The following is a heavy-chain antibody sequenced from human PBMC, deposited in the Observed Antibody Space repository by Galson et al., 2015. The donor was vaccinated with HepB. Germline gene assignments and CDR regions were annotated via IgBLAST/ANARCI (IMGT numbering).Heavy chain of an antibody. CDR1: GFTFRTSG. CDR2: IGYRETYK. J-gene: IGHJ4*02. CDR3: ARDASEWSRDY. Sequence: SLRLSCAASGFTFRTSGMTWVRQAPGKGLEWVAVIGYRETYKHYADSVRGRFAISRDNAKNSVYLQMNSLRVEDTAVYYCARDASEWSRDYWGQGTLVADSS. D-gene: IGHD3-3*01. V-gene: IGHV3-21*01.